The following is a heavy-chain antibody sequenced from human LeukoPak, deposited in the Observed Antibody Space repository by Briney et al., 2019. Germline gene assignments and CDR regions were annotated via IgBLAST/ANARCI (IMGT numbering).Heavy chain of an antibody. Sequence: GEPLKISCQASGYSFTSYWIGWVRQMPGKGLEWMGLIYPGDSDTRYSPSFQGQVTISADKSITTAHLQWNSLKASDTAMYYCARLGYCSNGVCSNLDYWGQGTLVTVSS. CDR1: GYSFTSYW. CDR2: IYPGDSDT. D-gene: IGHD2-8*01. J-gene: IGHJ4*02. V-gene: IGHV5-51*01. CDR3: ARLGYCSNGVCSNLDY.